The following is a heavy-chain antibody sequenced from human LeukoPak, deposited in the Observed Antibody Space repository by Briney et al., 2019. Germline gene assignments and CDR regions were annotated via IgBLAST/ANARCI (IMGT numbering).Heavy chain of an antibody. D-gene: IGHD4-23*01. J-gene: IGHJ4*02. CDR3: ASWVVTPIDY. Sequence: PGGSLRLSCAASGFTFSSYAMSWVRQAPGKGLEWVSSITSTSSYIYYADSVKGRFTISRDNAKNSLYLQMNSLRAEDTAVYYCASWVVTPIDYWGQGTLVTVSS. CDR1: GFTFSSYA. V-gene: IGHV3-21*01. CDR2: ITSTSSYI.